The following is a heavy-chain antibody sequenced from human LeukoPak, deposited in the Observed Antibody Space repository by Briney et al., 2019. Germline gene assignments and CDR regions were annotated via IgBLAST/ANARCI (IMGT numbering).Heavy chain of an antibody. J-gene: IGHJ4*02. Sequence: GGSLRLSCVGSGFTFSDYYMSWIRQAPGKGLEWVSYISSGGSPMYYTDSVKGRFTISRDNAKNSLYLQMNSLRAEDTAVYYCATQAVAGTDFWGQGTLVTISS. CDR1: GFTFSDYY. V-gene: IGHV3-11*04. CDR2: ISSGGSPM. D-gene: IGHD6-19*01. CDR3: ATQAVAGTDF.